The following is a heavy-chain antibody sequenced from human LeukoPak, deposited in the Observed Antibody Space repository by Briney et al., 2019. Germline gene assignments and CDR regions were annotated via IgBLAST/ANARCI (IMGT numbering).Heavy chain of an antibody. D-gene: IGHD3-10*01. CDR2: ISYDGSNK. CDR1: GFTFSSYG. Sequence: PGRSLRLSCAASGFTFSSYGMHWVRQAPGKGLEWVAVISYDGSNKYYADSVKGRFTISRDNSKNTLYLQMNSLRAEDTAVYYRANLGGYGSGSYYGIDYWGQGTLVTVSS. J-gene: IGHJ4*02. CDR3: ANLGGYGSGSYYGIDY. V-gene: IGHV3-30*18.